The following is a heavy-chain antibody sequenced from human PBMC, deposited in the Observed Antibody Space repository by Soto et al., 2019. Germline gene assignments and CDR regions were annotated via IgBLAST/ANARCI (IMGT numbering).Heavy chain of an antibody. V-gene: IGHV1-69*13. CDR1: GYIFTSYY. J-gene: IGHJ5*02. CDR2: IIPIFGTA. Sequence: SVKVSCKASGYIFTSYYLHWVRQAPGQGLEWMGGIIPIFGTANYAQKFQGRVTITADESTSTAYMELSSLRSEDTAVYYCARVILVPNPKYNWFDPWGQGTLVTVSS. CDR3: ARVILVPNPKYNWFDP. D-gene: IGHD2-2*01.